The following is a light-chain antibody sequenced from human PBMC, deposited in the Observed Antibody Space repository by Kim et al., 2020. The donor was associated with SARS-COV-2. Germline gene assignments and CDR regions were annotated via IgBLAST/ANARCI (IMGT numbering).Light chain of an antibody. V-gene: IGLV4-69*01. CDR2: LNSDGSH. CDR1: SGHSSYA. CDR3: QTWALASE. J-gene: IGLJ2*01. Sequence: QLVLTQSPSASASLGASVKLTCTLSSGHSSYAIAWHQQQPEKGPRYLMKLNSDGSHSKGDGIPDRFSGPSSGAERYLTISSLQSEDEADYYCQTWALASEFGGGTQLTVL.